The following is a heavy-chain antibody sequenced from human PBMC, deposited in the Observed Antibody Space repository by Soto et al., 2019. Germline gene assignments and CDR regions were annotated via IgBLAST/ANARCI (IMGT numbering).Heavy chain of an antibody. CDR1: GFTFSSYG. CDR3: AREFRDNYYYYGMDV. Sequence: VQLVESGGGVVQPGRSLRLSCAASGFTFSSYGMHWVRQAPGKGLEWVAVIWYDGSNKYYADSVKGRFTISRDNSKNTLYLQMNSLRAEDTAVYYCAREFRDNYYYYGMDVWGQGTTVTVSS. V-gene: IGHV3-33*01. CDR2: IWYDGSNK. J-gene: IGHJ6*02.